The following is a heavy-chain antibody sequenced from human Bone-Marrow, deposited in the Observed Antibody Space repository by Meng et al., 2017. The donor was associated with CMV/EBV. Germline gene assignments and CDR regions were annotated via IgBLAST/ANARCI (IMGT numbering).Heavy chain of an antibody. CDR1: GGTFSSYA. V-gene: IGHV1-69*10. D-gene: IGHD2-2*02. Sequence: SVKVSCKASGGTFSSYAISWVRQAPGQGLEWMGGIIPILGIANYAQKFQGGVTITADKSTSTDYMELSSLRSEDTAVYYCARGQCCTSCYNDAFDIWGQGTMVTVSS. CDR3: ARGQCCTSCYNDAFDI. CDR2: IIPILGIA. J-gene: IGHJ3*02.